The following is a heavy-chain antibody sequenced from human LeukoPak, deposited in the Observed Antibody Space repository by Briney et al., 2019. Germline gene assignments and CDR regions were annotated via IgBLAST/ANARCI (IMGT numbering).Heavy chain of an antibody. Sequence: SETLSLTCTVSGGSVSSGDYYWSWIRQPTGKGLEWIAYMYYSGSTYYNPSLKSRVTMSADTSKNQLSLKLSSVTAADTAVYYCARPYYYDSRIDPWGQGILVTASS. V-gene: IGHV4-30-4*01. D-gene: IGHD3-22*01. CDR3: ARPYYYDSRIDP. CDR2: MYYSGST. CDR1: GGSVSSGDYY. J-gene: IGHJ5*02.